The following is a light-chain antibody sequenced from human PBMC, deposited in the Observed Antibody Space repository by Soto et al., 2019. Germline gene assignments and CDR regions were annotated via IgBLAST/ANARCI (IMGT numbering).Light chain of an antibody. V-gene: IGLV1-40*01. Sequence: QSVLTQPPSVSGAPGQRVTISCTGSSSDIGGGYDVHWYQQLPGSVPKLLIYGDTNRPSGVPDRFSGSKSGTSASLAITGLQAEDEADDYCQSYDSSRSGHVVFGGGTKLTVL. J-gene: IGLJ2*01. CDR1: SSDIGGGYD. CDR3: QSYDSSRSGHVV. CDR2: GDT.